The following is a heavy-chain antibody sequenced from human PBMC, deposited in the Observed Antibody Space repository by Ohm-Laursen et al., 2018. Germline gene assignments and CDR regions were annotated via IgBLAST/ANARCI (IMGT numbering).Heavy chain of an antibody. CDR1: GFSLSTSGMC. Sequence: TQTLTLTGTFSGFSLSTSGMCVSWIRQPPGKALEWLARIDWDDDKYYSTSLKTRLTISKDTSKNQVVLTMTNMDPVDTATYYCARTRLRLGELSSDYWGQGTLVTVSS. V-gene: IGHV2-70*11. D-gene: IGHD3-16*02. CDR3: ARTRLRLGELSSDY. J-gene: IGHJ4*02. CDR2: IDWDDDK.